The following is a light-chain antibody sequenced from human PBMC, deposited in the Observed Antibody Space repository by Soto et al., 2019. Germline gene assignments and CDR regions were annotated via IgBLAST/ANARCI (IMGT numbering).Light chain of an antibody. CDR3: QQSYSTLPIT. CDR2: AAS. V-gene: IGKV1-39*01. Sequence: DIQMTQSPSTRSASVGDRVTITCRTIQSISGYLNWYRPKPVKAPTLLXYAASTLQSGVPSRFSGSGSGTDFTLTISNLQHEDFANHYCQQSYSTLPITFGQGTRLEIK. CDR1: QSISGY. J-gene: IGKJ5*01.